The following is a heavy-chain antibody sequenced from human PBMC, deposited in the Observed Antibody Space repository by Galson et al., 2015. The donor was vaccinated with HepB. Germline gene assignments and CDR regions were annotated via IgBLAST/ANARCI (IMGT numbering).Heavy chain of an antibody. V-gene: IGHV1-69*02. Sequence: SVKVSCKASGVTFSSYTISWVRQAPGQGLEWMGRIIPILGIANYAQQFQGRVTITADKSTSIAYMELSSLRSEDTAVYYCARGEPTGIAADLYWFDPWGQGTLVTVSS. D-gene: IGHD6-13*01. J-gene: IGHJ5*02. CDR3: ARGEPTGIAADLYWFDP. CDR1: GVTFSSYT. CDR2: IIPILGIA.